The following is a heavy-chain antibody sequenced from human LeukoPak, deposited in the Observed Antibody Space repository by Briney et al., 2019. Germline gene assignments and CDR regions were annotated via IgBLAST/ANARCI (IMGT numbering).Heavy chain of an antibody. Sequence: GASLQISCKASGSIFTNYWIGWVRQMPGKGLEWMGIIYPRDSDTRYSPSFQGQVTVSADKSISTAYLQWNTLEASDTAMYYCARRQYSGYDFDFWGQGTLVTVSS. V-gene: IGHV5-51*01. D-gene: IGHD5-12*01. CDR1: GSIFTNYW. CDR2: IYPRDSDT. CDR3: ARRQYSGYDFDF. J-gene: IGHJ4*02.